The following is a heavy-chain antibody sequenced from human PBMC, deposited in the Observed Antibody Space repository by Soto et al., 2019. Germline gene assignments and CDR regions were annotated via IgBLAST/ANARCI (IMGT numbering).Heavy chain of an antibody. V-gene: IGHV5-51*01. J-gene: IGHJ3*02. CDR2: IYPGDSDT. D-gene: IGHD6-13*01. CDR3: SRSLVNGTYEAFDI. Sequence: PGESLKICCKGSGYNFNRYWIGWVRQMPGKGLEWMGVIYPGDSDTRYSPSLQGQVTISADKSSSAAYLQWSSLQASDTATYYCSRSLVNGTYEAFDIWAQGTMVTVSS. CDR1: GYNFNRYW.